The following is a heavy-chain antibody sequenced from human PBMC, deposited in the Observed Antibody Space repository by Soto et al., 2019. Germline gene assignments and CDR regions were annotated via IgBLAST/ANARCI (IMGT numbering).Heavy chain of an antibody. CDR3: AAGVWRGTIADYFDY. CDR1: GGSFSTYA. CDR2: IIPLFGTE. V-gene: IGHV1-69*06. D-gene: IGHD2-21*01. J-gene: IGHJ4*01. Sequence: ASVKVSCKASGGSFSTYAINWLRRAPGKGVEWMGGIIPLFGTENYAQNFQDRFTFTADKSTTTAYMEVRRLRSEDTAVYYCAAGVWRGTIADYFDYWGQGTRVTVSS.